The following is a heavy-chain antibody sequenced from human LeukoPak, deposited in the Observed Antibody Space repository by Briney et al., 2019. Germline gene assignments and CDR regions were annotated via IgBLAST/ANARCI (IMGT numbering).Heavy chain of an antibody. Sequence: SETLSLTCTVSGVSINSYDWSWIRQPPGKGLECIGYIHYTGSTNYNPSLKSRVTISVDTSKSQFSLKLSSVTAADTAIYYCARGGYYGSGNDFRFDPWGQGTLVTVSS. CDR1: GVSINSYD. V-gene: IGHV4-59*01. D-gene: IGHD3-10*01. J-gene: IGHJ5*02. CDR3: ARGGYYGSGNDFRFDP. CDR2: IHYTGST.